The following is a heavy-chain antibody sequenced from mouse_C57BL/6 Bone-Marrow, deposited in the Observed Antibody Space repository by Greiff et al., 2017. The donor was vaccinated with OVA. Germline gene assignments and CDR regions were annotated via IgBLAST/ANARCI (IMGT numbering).Heavy chain of an antibody. D-gene: IGHD2-4*01. Sequence: VKLQQSGAELVKPGASVKISCKASGYAFSSYWMNWVKQRPGKGLEWIGQIYPGDGDTNYNGKFKGKATLTADKSSSTAYMQLSSLTSEDSAVYFCARGGLRRSYYFDYWGQGTTLTVSS. V-gene: IGHV1-80*01. J-gene: IGHJ2*01. CDR1: GYAFSSYW. CDR3: ARGGLRRSYYFDY. CDR2: IYPGDGDT.